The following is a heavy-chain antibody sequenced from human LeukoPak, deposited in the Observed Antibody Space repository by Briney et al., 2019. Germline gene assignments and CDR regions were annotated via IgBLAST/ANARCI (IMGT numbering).Heavy chain of an antibody. CDR2: ISSSSSYI. CDR1: GFTFSSYS. J-gene: IGHJ4*02. Sequence: GGSLRLSCAASGFTFSSYSMNWVRQAPGKGLEWVSSISSSSSYIYYADSVKVRFTISRDNAKNSLYLQMNSLRAEDTAVYYCARDHYYGSGSFNYFDYWGQGTLVTVSS. V-gene: IGHV3-21*01. CDR3: ARDHYYGSGSFNYFDY. D-gene: IGHD3-10*01.